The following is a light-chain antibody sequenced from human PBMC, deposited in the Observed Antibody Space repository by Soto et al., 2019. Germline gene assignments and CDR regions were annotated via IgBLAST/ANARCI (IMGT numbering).Light chain of an antibody. CDR3: QQFGSSLYT. V-gene: IGKV3-20*01. CDR1: QSVSSSY. Sequence: EIVLTQSPGTLSLSPGERATLSCRASQSVSSSYLAWYQQKPGQAPRLLIYGASSRATGIPDRFSGSGSGTDFTLTIGRLEPEDFAVYYCQQFGSSLYTFGQGTKLETK. J-gene: IGKJ2*01. CDR2: GAS.